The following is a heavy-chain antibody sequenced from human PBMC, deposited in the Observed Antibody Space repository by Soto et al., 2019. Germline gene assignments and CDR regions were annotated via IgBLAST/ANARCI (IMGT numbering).Heavy chain of an antibody. CDR1: GFTFSSYG. CDR2: IWYDGSNK. D-gene: IGHD3-22*01. Sequence: QVQLVESGGGVVQPGRSLRLSCAASGFTFSSYGMHWVRQAPGKGLEWVAVIWYDGSNKYYADSVKGRFTISRDNSKNTLYLQMNTLRAEDTAVYYCARDLVRDASSGYYPYFDYWGQGTLVTVSS. J-gene: IGHJ4*02. V-gene: IGHV3-33*01. CDR3: ARDLVRDASSGYYPYFDY.